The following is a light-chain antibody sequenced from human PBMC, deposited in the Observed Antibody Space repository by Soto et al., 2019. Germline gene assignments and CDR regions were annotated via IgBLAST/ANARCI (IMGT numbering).Light chain of an antibody. V-gene: IGLV2-8*01. CDR3: SLYVPGNNLI. CDR2: EVS. CDR1: SSDVGGHDY. J-gene: IGLJ2*01. Sequence: QSALTQPPSASGSPGQSVTISCTGTSSDVGGHDYVSWYQQHPGTAPKLMIYEVSKRPSGVPDRFSGSKSGNTASLTVSGLQADDEAVYYCSLYVPGNNLIFGGGPKLTVL.